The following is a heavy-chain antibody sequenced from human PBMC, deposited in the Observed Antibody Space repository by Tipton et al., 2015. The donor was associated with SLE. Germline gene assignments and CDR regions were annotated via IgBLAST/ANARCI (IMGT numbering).Heavy chain of an antibody. CDR2: ISWNSGSI. Sequence: SLRLSCAASGFTFDDYAMHWVRQAPGKGLEWVSGISWNSGSIGYADSVKGRFTISRDNAKNSLYLQMNSLRAEDTALYYCAKDPGNYGSGSFDYWGQGTLVTVSS. CDR1: GFTFDDYA. CDR3: AKDPGNYGSGSFDY. D-gene: IGHD3-10*01. V-gene: IGHV3-9*01. J-gene: IGHJ4*02.